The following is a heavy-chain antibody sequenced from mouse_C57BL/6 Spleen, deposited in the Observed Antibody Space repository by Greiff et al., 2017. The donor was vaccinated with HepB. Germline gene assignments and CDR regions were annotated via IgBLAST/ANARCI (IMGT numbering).Heavy chain of an antibody. Sequence: EVHLVESGEGLVKPGGSLKLSCAASGFTFSSYAMSWVRQTPEKRLEWVAYISSGGDYIYYADTVKGRFTISRDNARNTLYLQMSSLKSEDTAMYYYTRDGNYPHYDAMDYWGQGTSVTVSS. J-gene: IGHJ4*01. D-gene: IGHD2-1*01. CDR3: TRDGNYPHYDAMDY. CDR1: GFTFSSYA. CDR2: ISSGGDYI. V-gene: IGHV5-9-1*02.